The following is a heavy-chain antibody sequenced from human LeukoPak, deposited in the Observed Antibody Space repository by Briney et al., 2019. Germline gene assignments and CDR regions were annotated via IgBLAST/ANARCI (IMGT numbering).Heavy chain of an antibody. V-gene: IGHV3-23*01. CDR3: AKDRSASGWYASPFDY. D-gene: IGHD6-19*01. Sequence: GGSLRLSCAASGFTFSSYAMSWVRQAPGKGLEWVSAISGSGGSTYYADSVKGRFTISRDNSKNTLYLQMNSMRAEDTAVYYCAKDRSASGWYASPFDYWGQGTLVTVSS. J-gene: IGHJ4*02. CDR2: ISGSGGST. CDR1: GFTFSSYA.